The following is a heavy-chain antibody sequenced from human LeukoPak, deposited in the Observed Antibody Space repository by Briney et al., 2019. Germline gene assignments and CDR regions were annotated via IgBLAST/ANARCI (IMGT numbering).Heavy chain of an antibody. CDR1: GYSISSGYY. Sequence: SETLSLTCTVSGYSISSGYYWGWIRQPPGKGLEWIGSIYHSGSTYYNPSLKSRVTISVDTSKNQFSLKLSSVTAADTAVYYCARHRSGWYFFDYWGQGTLVTVSS. J-gene: IGHJ4*02. V-gene: IGHV4-38-2*02. D-gene: IGHD6-19*01. CDR2: IYHSGST. CDR3: ARHRSGWYFFDY.